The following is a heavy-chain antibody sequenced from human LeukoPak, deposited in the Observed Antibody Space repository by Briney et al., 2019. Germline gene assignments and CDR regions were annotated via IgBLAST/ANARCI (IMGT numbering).Heavy chain of an antibody. Sequence: GGSLRLSCAASGFSFNSDWMDWVRQAPGKGLEWVSAISGSGGSTYYADSVKGRFTISRDNSKNTLFLQMNSLRAEDTAVYYCANGRGPTGYYDSSGYYFDYWGQGTLVTVSS. CDR1: GFSFNSDW. J-gene: IGHJ4*02. D-gene: IGHD3-22*01. V-gene: IGHV3-23*01. CDR3: ANGRGPTGYYDSSGYYFDY. CDR2: ISGSGGST.